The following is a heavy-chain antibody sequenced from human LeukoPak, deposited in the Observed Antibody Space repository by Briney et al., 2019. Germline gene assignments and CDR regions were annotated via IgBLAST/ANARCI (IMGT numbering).Heavy chain of an antibody. CDR1: GYTFTDYY. CDR3: ARLPSIAARKDY. CDR2: INPNSGGT. Sequence: GASVKVSCKASGYTFTDYYMHWVRQAPGQELGWMGRINPNSGGTNYAQKFQGRVTMTRDTSISAAYMELSSLRSEDTAVYYCARLPSIAARKDYWGQGTLVTVSS. J-gene: IGHJ4*02. V-gene: IGHV1/OR15-1*04. D-gene: IGHD6-6*01.